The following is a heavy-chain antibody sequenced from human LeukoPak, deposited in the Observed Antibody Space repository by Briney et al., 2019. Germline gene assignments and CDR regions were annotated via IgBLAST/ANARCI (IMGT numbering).Heavy chain of an antibody. V-gene: IGHV4-38-2*02. Sequence: SETLSLTCTVSGYSISSGYYWGWIRQPPGKGLEWIGSIYHSGSTYYNPSLKSRVTISVDTSKNQFSLKLSSVTAADTAVYYCARHSGGQPWVVDYWGQGTLVTVSS. CDR3: ARHSGGQPWVVDY. CDR2: IYHSGST. J-gene: IGHJ4*02. D-gene: IGHD4-23*01. CDR1: GYSISSGYY.